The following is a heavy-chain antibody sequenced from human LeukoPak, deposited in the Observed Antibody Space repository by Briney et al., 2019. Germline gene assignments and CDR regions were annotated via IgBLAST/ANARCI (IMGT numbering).Heavy chain of an antibody. J-gene: IGHJ4*02. V-gene: IGHV4-34*01. CDR1: GGSFSGYY. CDR2: INHSGNT. CDR3: ARAASVIRYDIPFDY. Sequence: SETLSLTCAVYGGSFSGYYWSWIRQPPGKGLEWIGEINHSGNTNYNPSLKSRVTISVDTSKNQFSLKLSSVTAADTAVYYCARAASVIRYDIPFDYWGQGTLVTVSS. D-gene: IGHD3-9*01.